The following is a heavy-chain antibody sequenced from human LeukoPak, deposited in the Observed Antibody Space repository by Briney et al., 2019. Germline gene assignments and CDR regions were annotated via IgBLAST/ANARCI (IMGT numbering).Heavy chain of an antibody. Sequence: SETLSLTCTVSGDSISGFYYWSWIRQPPGRGLEWIGYIYHSGTTDYNPSLKSRGTISIDTSKNQFSLKLSSVTAADSAVYYCARSSGGKFDPWGQGTLVTVSS. J-gene: IGHJ5*02. CDR1: GDSISGFYY. D-gene: IGHD1-1*01. CDR2: IYHSGTT. CDR3: ARSSGGKFDP. V-gene: IGHV4-59*01.